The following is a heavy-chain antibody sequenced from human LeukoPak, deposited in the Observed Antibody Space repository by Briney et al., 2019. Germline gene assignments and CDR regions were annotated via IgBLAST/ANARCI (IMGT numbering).Heavy chain of an antibody. CDR1: GFTFSSYA. J-gene: IGHJ4*02. V-gene: IGHV3-23*01. Sequence: PGGPLRLSCAASGFTFSSYAMSWVRQAPGKGLEWVSAISGSGGSTYYADSVKGRFTISRDNSKNTLYLQMNSLRAEDTAVYYCANHYYDSSGYPTTIRTYYFDYWGQGTLVTVSS. CDR3: ANHYYDSSGYPTTIRTYYFDY. D-gene: IGHD3-22*01. CDR2: ISGSGGST.